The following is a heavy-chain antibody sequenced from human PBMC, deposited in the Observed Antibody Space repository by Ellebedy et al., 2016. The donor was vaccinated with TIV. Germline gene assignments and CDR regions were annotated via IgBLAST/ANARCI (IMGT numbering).Heavy chain of an antibody. D-gene: IGHD3-9*01. Sequence: GGSLRLSCAVSGFTFRSYVMFWVRQAPGKGLEWVSGISATGGSTYYADSVKGRFTISRDTSNNTVHLEMNSLRAEDTAIYYCARVDILRWYYFDSWGQGTLVTVSS. V-gene: IGHV3-23*01. J-gene: IGHJ4*02. CDR2: ISATGGST. CDR1: GFTFRSYV. CDR3: ARVDILRWYYFDS.